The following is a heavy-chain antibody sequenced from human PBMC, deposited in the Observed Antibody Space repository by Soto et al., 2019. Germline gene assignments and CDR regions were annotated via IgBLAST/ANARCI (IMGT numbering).Heavy chain of an antibody. Sequence: WVRQAPGQRLEWMGIIYPGDSDTRYSTSLKTRLTISKDTSKNQVVLTMTNMDPVDTATYYCARIYYYYGMDVWGQGTTLTVSS. CDR2: IYPGDSDT. CDR3: ARIYYYYGMDV. J-gene: IGHJ6*02. V-gene: IGHV2-70*18.